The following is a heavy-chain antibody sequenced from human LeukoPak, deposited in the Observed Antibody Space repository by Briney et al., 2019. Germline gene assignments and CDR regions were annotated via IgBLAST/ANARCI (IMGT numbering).Heavy chain of an antibody. V-gene: IGHV4-34*01. Sequence: SETLSLTCAVYGGFFSGYYWICIRQPPGKGLEWFGEINHSGSTSYNPSLESRVTISVDTCRIQFSLKLTSVTAADTAVYYCARERDSSGWYSLVFDYWGQGTRVTVSS. CDR3: ARERDSSGWYSLVFDY. J-gene: IGHJ4*02. CDR2: INHSGST. D-gene: IGHD6-19*01. CDR1: GGFFSGYY.